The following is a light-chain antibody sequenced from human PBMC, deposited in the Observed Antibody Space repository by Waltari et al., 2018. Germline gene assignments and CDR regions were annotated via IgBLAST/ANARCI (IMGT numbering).Light chain of an antibody. CDR2: DVR. Sequence: QSPLTQPASVSGSPGQSLTISSYGPSCAVGFFNSVSWYQQHPGKAPKLIIYDVRQRPSGVSDRFSGSKSGNTASLTISGLQAEDEADYYCNSYTGSNSWVFGGGTKVTVL. V-gene: IGLV2-14*01. J-gene: IGLJ3*02. CDR1: SCAVGFFNS. CDR3: NSYTGSNSWV.